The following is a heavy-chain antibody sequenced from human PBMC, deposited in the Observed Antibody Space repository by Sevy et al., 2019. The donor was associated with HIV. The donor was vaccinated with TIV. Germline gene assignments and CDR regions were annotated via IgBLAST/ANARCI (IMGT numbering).Heavy chain of an antibody. CDR2: IYSSGST. J-gene: IGHJ4*02. V-gene: IGHV4-4*07. D-gene: IGHD3-3*01. CDR3: ARTAQFGVVDY. CDR1: GGSISGYY. Sequence: SETLSLTCTVSGGSISGYYWSWIRQPAGKGLEWIGRIYSSGSTNYHPSLKSRVTMSVDTFKNQFSLKLSSVTAADTAVYYCARTAQFGVVDYWGQGTLVTVSS.